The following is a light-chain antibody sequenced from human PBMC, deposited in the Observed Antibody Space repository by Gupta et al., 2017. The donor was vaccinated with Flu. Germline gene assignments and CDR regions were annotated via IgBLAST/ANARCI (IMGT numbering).Light chain of an antibody. CDR2: DDS. CDR3: QVWDSSSDHYV. Sequence: SYVLTQPLPVSVAAGQTARVMCGESNIGRKNVHWYQQKPGQAPVLVVYDDSDRPSGIPERFSGSNSENTATLTISRVEAGDEADYYCQVWDSSSDHYVFGTGTKVTVL. J-gene: IGLJ1*01. V-gene: IGLV3-21*02. CDR1: NIGRKN.